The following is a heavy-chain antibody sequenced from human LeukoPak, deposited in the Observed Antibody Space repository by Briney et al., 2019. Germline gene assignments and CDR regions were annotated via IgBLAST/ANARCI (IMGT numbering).Heavy chain of an antibody. V-gene: IGHV4-39*07. CDR3: ARVMAARRENLNWFDP. CDR1: GGSISSSGSY. Sequence: SETLSLTCTVSGGSISSSGSYWGWIRQPPGKGLEWIGSIYYTGNTYNPSLKSRVTISVDTSKNQFSLNLTSVNAADTAVYYCARVMAARRENLNWFDPWGQGTLVTVSS. CDR2: IYYTGNT. J-gene: IGHJ5*02. D-gene: IGHD6-6*01.